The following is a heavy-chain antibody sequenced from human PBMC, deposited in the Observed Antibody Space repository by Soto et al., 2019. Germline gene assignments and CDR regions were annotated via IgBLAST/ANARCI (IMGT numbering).Heavy chain of an antibody. CDR2: IYWDDDK. CDR3: AHTSTYGDLLAPFDY. CDR1: GFSLSTSGVG. D-gene: IGHD4-17*01. Sequence: QITLKESGPTLVKPTQTLTLTCTFSGFSLSTSGVGVGWIRQPPGKALEWLALIYWDDDKRYSPSLKSRLTITKDTSKKQVVLTMTNMDPVDTATYYCAHTSTYGDLLAPFDYWGQGTLVTVSS. J-gene: IGHJ4*02. V-gene: IGHV2-5*02.